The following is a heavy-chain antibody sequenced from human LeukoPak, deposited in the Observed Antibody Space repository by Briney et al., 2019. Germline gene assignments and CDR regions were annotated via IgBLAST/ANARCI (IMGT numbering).Heavy chain of an antibody. D-gene: IGHD4-17*01. J-gene: IGHJ4*02. CDR1: GFTFSSYE. V-gene: IGHV3-48*03. CDR2: ISSSGSTI. CDR3: ARDDGDPSPFDY. Sequence: GGSLRLSCAASGFTFSSYEMNWVRQAPGKGLEWVSYISSSGSTIYYADSVKGRFTISRDNAKNSLYLQMNSLRAEDTAVYYCARDDGDPSPFDYWGQGTLVTVSS.